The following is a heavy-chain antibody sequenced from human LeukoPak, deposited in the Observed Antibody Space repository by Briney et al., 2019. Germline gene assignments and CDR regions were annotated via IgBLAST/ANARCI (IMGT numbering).Heavy chain of an antibody. J-gene: IGHJ6*03. Sequence: PGGSLSLSCAASGFTVTSAYMNWVRQAPGKGLEWISVIYPGVGTYYADSVKGRFTIYRDNSKNTLYLQLNSLRAEDTAVYYCAKEGVSVGAQRGYYMDVWGNRTTGTVS. CDR1: GFTVTSAY. D-gene: IGHD1-26*01. CDR3: AKEGVSVGAQRGYYMDV. V-gene: IGHV3-53*01. CDR2: IYPGVGT.